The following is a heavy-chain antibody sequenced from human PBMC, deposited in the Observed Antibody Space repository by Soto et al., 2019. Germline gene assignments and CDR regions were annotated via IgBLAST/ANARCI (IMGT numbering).Heavy chain of an antibody. Sequence: ASVKVSCKTSGYSFTSNAITWVRQAPGQGLEWMGWISTYSGDPNYAQKFQGRVTMTTDTSTHTAYMELRNLRSDDTAVYYCARVWGSYRARSCWAGFDPWGQGTMVTVSS. CDR3: ARVWGSYRARSCWAGFDP. V-gene: IGHV1-18*04. J-gene: IGHJ5*02. CDR2: ISTYSGDP. D-gene: IGHD3-16*02. CDR1: GYSFTSNA.